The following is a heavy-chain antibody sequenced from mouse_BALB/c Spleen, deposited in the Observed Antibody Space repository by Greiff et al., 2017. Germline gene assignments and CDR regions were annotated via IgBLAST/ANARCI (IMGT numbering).Heavy chain of an antibody. V-gene: IGHV1-54*01. Sequence: QVQLQQSGAELVRPGTSVKVSCKASGYAFTNYLIEWVKQRPGQGLEWIGVINPGSGGTNYNEKFKGKATLTADKSSSTAYMQLSSLTSDDSAVYFCARSGANWVFYAMDYWGQGTSVTVSS. CDR2: INPGSGGT. J-gene: IGHJ4*01. CDR3: ARSGANWVFYAMDY. D-gene: IGHD4-1*01. CDR1: GYAFTNYL.